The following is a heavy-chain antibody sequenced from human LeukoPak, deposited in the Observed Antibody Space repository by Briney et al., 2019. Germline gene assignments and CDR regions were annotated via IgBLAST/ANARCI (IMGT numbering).Heavy chain of an antibody. J-gene: IGHJ3*02. CDR3: ASLLGGSYWLGAFDI. CDR2: INPNSGGT. V-gene: IGHV1-2*02. D-gene: IGHD1-26*01. Sequence: ASVKVSFKASGYTFTGYYMHWVRQAPGQGLEWMGWINPNSGGTNYAQKFQGRVTMTRDTSISTAYMELSRLRSDDTAVYYCASLLGGSYWLGAFDIWGQGTMVTVSS. CDR1: GYTFTGYY.